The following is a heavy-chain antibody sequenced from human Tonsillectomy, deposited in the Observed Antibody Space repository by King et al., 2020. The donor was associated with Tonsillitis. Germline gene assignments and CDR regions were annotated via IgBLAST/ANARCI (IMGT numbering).Heavy chain of an antibody. CDR2: IYSGCST. Sequence: VQLVESGGGLIQPGGSLRLSCAASGFTVSSNYMNWVRQAPGKGLEWVSLIYSGCSTYYADSVKGRFTISRDNSTNTLYLQMNSLREEDTAVYYLARDRRIADRPEEYFYYMDVWGKGTTVTVSS. J-gene: IGHJ6*03. V-gene: IGHV3-53*01. D-gene: IGHD6-6*01. CDR3: ARDRRIADRPEEYFYYMDV. CDR1: GFTVSSNY.